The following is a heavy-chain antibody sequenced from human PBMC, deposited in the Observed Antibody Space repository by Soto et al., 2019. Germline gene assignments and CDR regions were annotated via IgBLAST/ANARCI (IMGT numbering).Heavy chain of an antibody. CDR1: GGSISSTNW. J-gene: IGHJ4*02. V-gene: IGHV4-4*02. CDR3: ARDGAAALFRPPLTF. Sequence: QVQLQESDPGLVRPSGTLSLTCTVSGGSISSTNWWSWVRQPPGKGLEWIGEIYHSGSTNYNPSPKRRVTMAVDKSKNQSALRLSSVTAADTAVYYCARDGAAALFRPPLTFWGQGTLVTVSS. CDR2: IYHSGST. D-gene: IGHD6-13*01.